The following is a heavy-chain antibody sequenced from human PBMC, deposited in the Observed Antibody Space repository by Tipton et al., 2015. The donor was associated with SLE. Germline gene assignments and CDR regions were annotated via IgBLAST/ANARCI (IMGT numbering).Heavy chain of an antibody. V-gene: IGHV4-59*12. D-gene: IGHD6-6*01. CDR2: IYYTGST. CDR3: ARPVEVEQLALWYYYYMDV. J-gene: IGHJ6*03. CDR1: GGSISTYY. Sequence: LRLSCTVSGGSISTYYWSWIRQPPGKGLEWIGYIYYTGSTNYNPSLKSRVTISVDTSKNQFSLKLSSVTAADTAVYYCARPVEVEQLALWYYYYMDVWGKVTMVTVSS.